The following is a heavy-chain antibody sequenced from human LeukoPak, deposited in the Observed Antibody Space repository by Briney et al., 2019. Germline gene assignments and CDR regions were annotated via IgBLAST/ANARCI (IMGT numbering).Heavy chain of an antibody. D-gene: IGHD6-13*01. V-gene: IGHV3-23*01. J-gene: IGHJ6*04. Sequence: GSLRLSCAASGFIFSNNAMNWVRQAPGEGLEWVSGISGSGGTTYYADSVKGRFSISRDNSKNTLFLQMNSLRAEDTAVYYCAKGHSSTWYGTDVWGEGTTVTVSS. CDR1: GFIFSNNA. CDR2: ISGSGGTT. CDR3: AKGHSSTWYGTDV.